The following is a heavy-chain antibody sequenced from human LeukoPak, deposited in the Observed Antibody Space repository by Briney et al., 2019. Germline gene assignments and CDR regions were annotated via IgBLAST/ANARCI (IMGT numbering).Heavy chain of an antibody. CDR1: GFTLSRYW. CDR2: IKSDGKT. CDR3: ARAPSEVGGYYPEYFRH. D-gene: IGHD3-22*01. Sequence: PGGSLRPSCEASGFTLSRYWMHWVRQAPGKGLVWVSRIKSDGKTNYADSVKGRFTISRDNAKNTVSLQMDSLRAEDTGVYYCARAPSEVGGYYPEYFRHWGQGTLVTVSS. J-gene: IGHJ1*01. V-gene: IGHV3-74*01.